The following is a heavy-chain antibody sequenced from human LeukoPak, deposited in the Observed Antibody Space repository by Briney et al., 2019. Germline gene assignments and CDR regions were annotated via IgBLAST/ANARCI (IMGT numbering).Heavy chain of an antibody. J-gene: IGHJ4*02. V-gene: IGHV3-21*01. CDR3: ARLYYYDSSGYYYVSDY. CDR2: ISSSSYI. Sequence: KSGGSLRLSCAASGFTFSSYSMNWVRQAPGKGLEWVSSISSSSYIYYADSVKGRFTISRDNAKNSLYLQMNSLRAEDTAVYYRARLYYYDSSGYYYVSDYWGQGTLVTVSS. CDR1: GFTFSSYS. D-gene: IGHD3-22*01.